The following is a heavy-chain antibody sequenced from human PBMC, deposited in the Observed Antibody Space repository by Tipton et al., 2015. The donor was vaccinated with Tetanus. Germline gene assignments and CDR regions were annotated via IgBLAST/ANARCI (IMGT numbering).Heavy chain of an antibody. CDR1: GGSINNGAYT. CDR3: ARSHGSGGLLWFDS. Sequence: LRLSCTVSGGSINNGAYTWSWIRQSPGKGLEWIGYIFHTGGTYYNPSLKSRVTISVDGPKNQFSLNLKSVTAADAAVYYCARSHGSGGLLWFDSWGQGTLVTVSS. CDR2: IFHTGGT. V-gene: IGHV4-30-2*06. J-gene: IGHJ5*01. D-gene: IGHD3-10*01.